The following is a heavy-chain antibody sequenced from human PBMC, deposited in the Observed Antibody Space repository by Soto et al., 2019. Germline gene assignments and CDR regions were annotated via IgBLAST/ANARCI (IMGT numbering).Heavy chain of an antibody. J-gene: IGHJ3*02. V-gene: IGHV4-34*01. CDR1: GGSFSGYY. CDR2: INHSGST. CDR3: ARNGAAAGAIDAFDI. D-gene: IGHD6-13*01. Sequence: QVQLQQWGAGLLKPSETLSLTCAVYGGSFSGYYWSWIRQPPGKGLEWIGEINHSGSTNYHPSLKSRVTISVDTSKNQFSLKLSSVTAADTAVYYCARNGAAAGAIDAFDIWGQGTMVTVSS.